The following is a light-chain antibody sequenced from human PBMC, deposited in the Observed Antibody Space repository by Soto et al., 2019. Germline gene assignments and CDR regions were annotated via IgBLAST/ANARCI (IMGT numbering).Light chain of an antibody. CDR1: HVFSNRY. CDR3: QQYGNSPTWT. V-gene: IGKV3-20*01. J-gene: IGKJ1*01. Sequence: EIVLTQSPGTLSFSPGERATLSCRASHVFSNRYLAWYQQKRGQPPRLLIYGASTRATGIPDRFSGNGSGTDFTLTISRLEPEDLAVYYCQQYGNSPTWTFGQGTKVDIK. CDR2: GAS.